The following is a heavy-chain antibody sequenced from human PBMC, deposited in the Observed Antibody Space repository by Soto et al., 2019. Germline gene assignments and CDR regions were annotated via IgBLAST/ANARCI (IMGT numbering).Heavy chain of an antibody. CDR3: AREVQPVVRREYDY. J-gene: IGHJ4*02. CDR2: ILSSGSM. D-gene: IGHD1-1*01. V-gene: IGHV3-21*01. CDR1: GFTFSSCT. Sequence: EVQLVESGGGLVKPGGSLRLSCAVSGFTFSSCTMNWVRQAPGKGLEWVSSILSSGSMYYADSVKGRFTISRDNAKNSLYLQMNSLRAEDTAVYYCAREVQPVVRREYDYWGQGTLVTVSS.